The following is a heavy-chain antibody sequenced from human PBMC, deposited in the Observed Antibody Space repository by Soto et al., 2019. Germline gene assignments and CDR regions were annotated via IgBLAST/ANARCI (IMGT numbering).Heavy chain of an antibody. Sequence: PSDTLSLTCTVYGGSVIDYDWSWVRQPAGKGLKWIGRIRPGGNTNYSPSLMSRVTMSVGTSNNQFSLKLTSVTAADTAVYYCVGGPYCGSDCHFASWAQGPLVT. CDR1: GGSVIDYD. CDR2: IRPGGNT. D-gene: IGHD2-21*02. V-gene: IGHV4-4*07. J-gene: IGHJ5*01. CDR3: VGGPYCGSDCHFAS.